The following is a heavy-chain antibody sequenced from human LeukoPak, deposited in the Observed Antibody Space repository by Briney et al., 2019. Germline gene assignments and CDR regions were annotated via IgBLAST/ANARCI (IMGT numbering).Heavy chain of an antibody. CDR3: ARSPVSRGAFDI. CDR2: IYYSGST. Sequence: SETLSLTGAVSGYSISSSNWWGWIRQPPGKGLEWIGYIYYSGSTYYNPSLKSRVTMSVDTSKNQFSLKLSSVTAVDTAVYYCARSPVSRGAFDIWGQGTMVTVSS. V-gene: IGHV4-28*01. CDR1: GYSISSSNW. J-gene: IGHJ3*02. D-gene: IGHD3-10*01.